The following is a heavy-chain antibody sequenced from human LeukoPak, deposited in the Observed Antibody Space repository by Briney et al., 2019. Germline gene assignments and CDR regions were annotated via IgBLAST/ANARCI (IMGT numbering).Heavy chain of an antibody. Sequence: SQTLSLTCTVSGGSISSGGYYWSWIRQPPGKGLEWIGYIYYSGSTNYNPSLKSRVTISVDTSKNQFSLKLSSVTAADTAVYYCASGGYGDYVGSHYYYYGMDVWGQGTTVTVSS. CDR1: GGSISSGGYY. CDR2: IYYSGST. V-gene: IGHV4-61*08. J-gene: IGHJ6*02. D-gene: IGHD4-17*01. CDR3: ASGGYGDYVGSHYYYYGMDV.